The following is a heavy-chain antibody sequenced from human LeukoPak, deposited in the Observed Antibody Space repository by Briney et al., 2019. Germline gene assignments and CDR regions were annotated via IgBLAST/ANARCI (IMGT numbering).Heavy chain of an antibody. CDR3: ASGSYDSSGYYYDPLWDAFDI. J-gene: IGHJ3*02. CDR2: INPDSGGT. D-gene: IGHD3-22*01. CDR1: GYTFTGYY. V-gene: IGHV1-2*02. Sequence: GASVKVSCKASGYTFTGYYMHWVRQAPGQGLEWMGWINPDSGGTNYAQQFQGRVTMTRDTSISTAYMELSRLRSDDTAVYYCASGSYDSSGYYYDPLWDAFDIWGQGTMVTVSS.